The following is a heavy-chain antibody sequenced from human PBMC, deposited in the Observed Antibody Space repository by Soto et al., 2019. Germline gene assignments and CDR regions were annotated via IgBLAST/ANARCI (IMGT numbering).Heavy chain of an antibody. CDR3: ARDQDSSSYFDY. J-gene: IGHJ4*02. V-gene: IGHV3-48*01. CDR2: ISSSSTI. D-gene: IGHD6-6*01. Sequence: VGSLRLSCAASGFTFSLYSMNWVRQAPGKGLEWVSYISSSSTIYYADSVKGRFTISRDDAKNSLYLQMNSLRAEDTAVYYCARDQDSSSYFDYWGQGTLVTVSS. CDR1: GFTFSLYS.